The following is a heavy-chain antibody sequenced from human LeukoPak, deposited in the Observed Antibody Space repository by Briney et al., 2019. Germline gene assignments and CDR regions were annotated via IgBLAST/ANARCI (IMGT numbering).Heavy chain of an antibody. J-gene: IGHJ4*02. V-gene: IGHV3-64D*06. Sequence: GGSLRLSCAASGFTFSTFAMHWVRQAPGKRLEYVSGINNNGDSTYYSDSVKARLTISRDNSKNTLFLQMASLRAEDTAVYYCVKTMMTFGGVIRTDAFDIWGQGTLVTVSS. D-gene: IGHD3-16*01. CDR2: INNNGDST. CDR3: VKTMMTFGGVIRTDAFDI. CDR1: GFTFSTFA.